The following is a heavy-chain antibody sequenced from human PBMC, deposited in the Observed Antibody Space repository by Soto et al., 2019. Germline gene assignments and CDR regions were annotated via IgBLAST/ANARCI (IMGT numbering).Heavy chain of an antibody. V-gene: IGHV2-5*01. CDR1: GFSLSTSGVA. CDR2: TYWNDHK. D-gene: IGHD1-1*01. Sequence: SGPTLVNPTQTLTLTCSFSGFSLSTSGVAVGWIRQPPGKALEWLALTYWNDHKQYSPSLRSRLTITKDTSKNQVVLTMADMDPVDTATYYCAHTNNFYYYYTMDVWGQGTTVTVSS. CDR3: AHTNNFYYYYTMDV. J-gene: IGHJ6*02.